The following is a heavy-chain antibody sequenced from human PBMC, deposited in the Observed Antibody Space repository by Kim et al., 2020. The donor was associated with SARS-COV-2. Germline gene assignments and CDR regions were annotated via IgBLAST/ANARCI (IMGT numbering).Heavy chain of an antibody. CDR1: GGSISSGGYS. CDR2: IYHSGST. CDR3: ARADLSDSRFWFDP. D-gene: IGHD3-3*01. J-gene: IGHJ5*02. Sequence: SETLSLTCAVSGGSISSGGYSWSWIRQPPGKGLEWIGYIYHSGSTYYNPSLKSRVTISVDRSKNQFSLKLSSVTAADTAVYYCARADLSDSRFWFDPWGQGTLVTVSS. V-gene: IGHV4-30-2*01.